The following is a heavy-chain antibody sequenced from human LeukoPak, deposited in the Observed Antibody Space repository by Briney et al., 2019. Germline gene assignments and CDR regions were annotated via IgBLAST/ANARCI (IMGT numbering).Heavy chain of an antibody. CDR1: GFTFSSYG. Sequence: QTGGSLRLSCAASGFTFSSYGMHWVCQAPGKGLEWVAVIWYDGSNKYYADSVKGRFTISRDNSKNTLYLQMNSLRAEDTAVYYCAREWFGELPYYYYGMDVWGQGTTVTVSS. V-gene: IGHV3-33*01. CDR3: AREWFGELPYYYYGMDV. J-gene: IGHJ6*02. D-gene: IGHD3-10*01. CDR2: IWYDGSNK.